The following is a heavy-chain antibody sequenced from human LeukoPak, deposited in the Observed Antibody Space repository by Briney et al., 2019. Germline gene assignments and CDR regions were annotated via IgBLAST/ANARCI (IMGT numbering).Heavy chain of an antibody. J-gene: IGHJ5*02. D-gene: IGHD3-22*01. CDR2: INHSGST. Sequence: SETLSLTCAVYGGSFSGYYWSWIRQPPGKGLEWIGEINHSGSTNYNPSLKSRVTISVDTSKSQFSLKLSSVTAADTAVYYCARSHYYDSSGSQNNWFDPWGQGTLVTVSS. CDR3: ARSHYYDSSGSQNNWFDP. V-gene: IGHV4-34*01. CDR1: GGSFSGYY.